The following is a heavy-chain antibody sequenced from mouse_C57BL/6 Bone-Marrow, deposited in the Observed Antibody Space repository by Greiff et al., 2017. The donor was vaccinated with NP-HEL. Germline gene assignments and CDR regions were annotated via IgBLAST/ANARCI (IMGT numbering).Heavy chain of an antibody. D-gene: IGHD2-3*01. CDR2: IYPGSGST. Sequence: QVHVKQPGAELVKPGASVKMSCKASGYTFTSYWITWVKQRPGQGLEWIGDIYPGSGSTNYNEKFKSKATLTVDTSSSTAYMQLSSLTSEDSAVYYGARSGDGYYLYAMDYWGQGTSVTVSS. CDR3: ARSGDGYYLYAMDY. J-gene: IGHJ4*01. V-gene: IGHV1-55*01. CDR1: GYTFTSYW.